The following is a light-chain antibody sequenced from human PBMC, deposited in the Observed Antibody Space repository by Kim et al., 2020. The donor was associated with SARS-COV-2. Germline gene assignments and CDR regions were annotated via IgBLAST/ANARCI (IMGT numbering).Light chain of an antibody. CDR2: KAS. J-gene: IGKJ2*01. V-gene: IGKV1-5*03. CDR3: QQYGTYSS. Sequence: SASLGDRVTSTCRASQSISNWLDWYQQKPGKAPKLLIYKASTLQSGVPSRFSGSGSETDFTLTISSLQPDDYATYYCQQYGTYSSFGPGTKVDIK. CDR1: QSISNW.